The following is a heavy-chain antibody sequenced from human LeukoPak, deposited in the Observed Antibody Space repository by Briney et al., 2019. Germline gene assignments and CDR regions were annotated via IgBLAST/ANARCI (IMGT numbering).Heavy chain of an antibody. CDR1: GGTFSSYA. Sequence: GASLKVSCKASGGTFSSYAISWVRQAPGQGLEWMGGIIPIFDTANYAQKFQGRVTITTDESTSTAYMELSSLRSEDTAVYYCASAPGGAAFDYWGQGTLVTVSS. CDR3: ASAPGGAAFDY. D-gene: IGHD3-10*01. CDR2: IIPIFDTA. J-gene: IGHJ4*02. V-gene: IGHV1-69*05.